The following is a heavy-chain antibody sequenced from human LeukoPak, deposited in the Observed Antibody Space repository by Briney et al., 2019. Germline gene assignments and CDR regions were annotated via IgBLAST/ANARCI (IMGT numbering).Heavy chain of an antibody. CDR2: VRSKANSYAT. CDR3: TTVAMATTSGFDY. D-gene: IGHD5-24*01. V-gene: IGHV3-73*01. CDR1: GFTFSDSG. J-gene: IGHJ4*02. Sequence: GGSLRLSCAASGFTFSDSGMHWVRQASGKGLEWVGHVRSKANSYATAYAASGRGRFTISRDDSKNTAFLQMKSLKTDDTAVYYCTTVAMATTSGFDYWGQGTQVTVSS.